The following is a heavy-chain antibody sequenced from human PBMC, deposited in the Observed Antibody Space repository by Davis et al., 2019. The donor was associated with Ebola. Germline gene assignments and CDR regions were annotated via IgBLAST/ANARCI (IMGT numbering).Heavy chain of an antibody. CDR1: GFTFSTYA. CDR3: ARTYSSAWFLPVDS. CDR2: ISGSGDST. Sequence: GGSLRLSCAASGFTFSTYAMTWVRQAPGKGLEWVSTISGSGDSTYYADSVKGRFTISRDNSKNTLYLQMNSLRAEDTAVHYCARTYSSAWFLPVDSWGQGTLVTVSS. D-gene: IGHD6-19*01. J-gene: IGHJ5*01. V-gene: IGHV3-23*01.